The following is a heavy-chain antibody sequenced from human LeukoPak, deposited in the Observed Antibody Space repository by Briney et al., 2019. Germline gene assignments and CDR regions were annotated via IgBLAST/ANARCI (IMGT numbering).Heavy chain of an antibody. Sequence: PSETLSLTCTVSGGSISSYYWSWIRQPPGKGLEWLGYIYYSGSTNYNPSLKSRVTISVDTSKNQFSLKLSSVTAADTAVYYCARRVVPAATLDYWGQGTLVTVSS. V-gene: IGHV4-59*12. CDR2: IYYSGST. CDR1: GGSISSYY. D-gene: IGHD2-2*01. J-gene: IGHJ4*02. CDR3: ARRVVPAATLDY.